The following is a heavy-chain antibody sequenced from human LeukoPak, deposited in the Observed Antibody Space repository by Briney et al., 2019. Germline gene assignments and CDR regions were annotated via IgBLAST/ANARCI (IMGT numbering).Heavy chain of an antibody. D-gene: IGHD3-10*01. J-gene: IGHJ5*02. CDR2: IYGDGST. CDR3: ARDRAGTQAWVEFDP. V-gene: IGHV3-66*02. CDR1: GFTASNNY. Sequence: GGSLRLSCAASGFTASNNYMSWVRQAPGRGLEWVSLIYGDGSTHYADSVKGRFTISRDNSKNTVYLQMNSLRVEDTAVYYCARDRAGTQAWVEFDPWGQGTLVTVSS.